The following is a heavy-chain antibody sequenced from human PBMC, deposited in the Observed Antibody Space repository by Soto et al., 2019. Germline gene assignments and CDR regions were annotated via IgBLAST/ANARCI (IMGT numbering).Heavy chain of an antibody. Sequence: QVTLKESGPVLVKPTETLTLTCTVSGFSLSKARMGVSWIRQPPGKALEWLAHIFWNDERSYNTSLKSRLTISRHTPKSQVVLPRTNVGPVEPGTYFCARALREGLPIYYFDSWGQGPLVTVSS. CDR2: IFWNDER. CDR3: ARALREGLPIYYFDS. J-gene: IGHJ4*02. D-gene: IGHD1-26*01. V-gene: IGHV2-26*01. CDR1: GFSLSKARMG.